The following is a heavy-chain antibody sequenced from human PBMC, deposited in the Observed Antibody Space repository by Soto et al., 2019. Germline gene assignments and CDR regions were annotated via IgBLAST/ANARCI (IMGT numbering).Heavy chain of an antibody. D-gene: IGHD6-19*01. CDR2: INWNSGSV. V-gene: IGHV3-9*01. J-gene: IGHJ5*02. CDR3: AKGRGALAVVSNWFDP. CDR1: GFTFSSYS. Sequence: GGSLRLSCAASGFTFSSYSMNWVRQAPGKGLEWVAGINWNSGSVGYAYSVKGRFTISRDNANNTLFLQMDSLRAEDAALYYCAKGRGALAVVSNWFDPWGQGTLVTVSS.